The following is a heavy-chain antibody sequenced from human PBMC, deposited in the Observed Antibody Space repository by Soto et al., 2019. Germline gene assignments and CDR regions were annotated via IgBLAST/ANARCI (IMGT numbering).Heavy chain of an antibody. J-gene: IGHJ6*02. CDR3: ARGRCSGGSCYHYYYYGMDV. CDR2: INHSGST. Sequence: SETLSLTCAVYGGSFSGYYWCWIRQPPGKGLEWIGEINHSGSTNYNPSLKSRVTISVDTSKNQFSLKLSSVTAADTAVYYCARGRCSGGSCYHYYYYGMDVWGQGTTVTVSS. D-gene: IGHD2-15*01. V-gene: IGHV4-34*01. CDR1: GGSFSGYY.